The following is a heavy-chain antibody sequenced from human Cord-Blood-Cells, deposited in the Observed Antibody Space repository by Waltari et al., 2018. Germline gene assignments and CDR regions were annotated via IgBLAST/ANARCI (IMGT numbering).Heavy chain of an antibody. Sequence: VQLVQYGAEVKKPGESLKLPCKRSGYSFLRYWLGLVLQMPGKGLEWMGIIYPGDSDTRYSPSFQGQVTISADKSISTAYLQWSSLKASDTAMYYCARPAQTNPDAFDIWGQGTMVTVSS. CDR2: IYPGDSDT. V-gene: IGHV5-51*03. CDR3: ARPAQTNPDAFDI. CDR1: GYSFLRYW. J-gene: IGHJ3*02. D-gene: IGHD1-7*01.